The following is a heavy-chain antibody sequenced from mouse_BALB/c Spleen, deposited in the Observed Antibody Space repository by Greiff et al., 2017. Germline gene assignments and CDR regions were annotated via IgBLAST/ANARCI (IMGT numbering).Heavy chain of an antibody. J-gene: IGHJ3*01. V-gene: IGHV1-12*01. CDR1: GYTFTSYN. CDR2: IYPGNGDT. Sequence: LQQPGAELVKPGASVKMSCKASGYTFTSYNMHWVKQTPGQGLEWIGAIYPGNGDTSYNQKFKGKATLTADKSSSTAYMQLSSLTSEDSAVYYCARDYYGSSPWFAYWGQGTLVTVSA. D-gene: IGHD1-1*01. CDR3: ARDYYGSSPWFAY.